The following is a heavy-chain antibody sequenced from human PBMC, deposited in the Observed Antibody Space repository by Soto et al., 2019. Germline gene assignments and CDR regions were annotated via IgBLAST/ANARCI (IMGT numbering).Heavy chain of an antibody. V-gene: IGHV4-34*01. D-gene: IGHD6-6*01. Sequence: PSETLSLTCAVYGGSFSGYYWSWIRQPPGKGLEWIGEINHSGSTNYNPSLKSRVTISVDTSKNQFSLKLSSVTAADTAVYYCARTSRIYSSSFHYWGQGTLVTVSS. CDR1: GGSFSGYY. CDR3: ARTSRIYSSSFHY. CDR2: INHSGST. J-gene: IGHJ4*02.